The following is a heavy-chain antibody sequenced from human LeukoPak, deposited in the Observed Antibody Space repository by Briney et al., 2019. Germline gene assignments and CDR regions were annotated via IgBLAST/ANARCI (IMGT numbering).Heavy chain of an antibody. J-gene: IGHJ5*02. CDR2: IYYSGST. D-gene: IGHD6-19*01. V-gene: IGHV4-39*07. Sequence: KPSETLSLTCTVSGGSISSSSYYWGWIRQPPGKGLEWIGSIYYSGSTYYNPSLKSRVTISVDTSKNQFSLKLSSVTAADTAVYYCARAKGIAVAGPTVQLVSTPAEFDPWGQGTLVTVSS. CDR1: GGSISSSSYY. CDR3: ARAKGIAVAGPTVQLVSTPAEFDP.